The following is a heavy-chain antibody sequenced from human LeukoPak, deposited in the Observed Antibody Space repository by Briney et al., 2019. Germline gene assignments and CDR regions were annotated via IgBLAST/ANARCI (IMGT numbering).Heavy chain of an antibody. D-gene: IGHD2-2*01. V-gene: IGHV4-34*01. J-gene: IGHJ4*02. CDR3: ARCGKRLKYQLPLGY. CDR2: INHSGST. CDR1: GGSFSGYY. Sequence: SETLSLTCAVYGGSFSGYYWSWIRQPPGKGLEWIGEINHSGSTNYNPSLTSRVTISVDTSKNQFSLKLSSATAADTAVYYCARCGKRLKYQLPLGYWGQGTLVTVSS.